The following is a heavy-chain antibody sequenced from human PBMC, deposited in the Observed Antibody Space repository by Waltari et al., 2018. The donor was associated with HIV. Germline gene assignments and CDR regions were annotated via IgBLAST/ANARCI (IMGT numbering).Heavy chain of an antibody. D-gene: IGHD2-21*02. V-gene: IGHV3-21*01. CDR2: ISSSSSYI. CDR1: GFTLRRSR. Sequence: EVQLVESGGGLVKPGGSLRLSCAASGFTLRRSRLIWVRQAPGKGLEWVSSISSSSSYIYYADSVKGRFTISRDNAKNSLYLQMNSLRAEDTAVYYCARGGVVVTAIPFDYWGQGTLVTVSS. J-gene: IGHJ4*02. CDR3: ARGGVVVTAIPFDY.